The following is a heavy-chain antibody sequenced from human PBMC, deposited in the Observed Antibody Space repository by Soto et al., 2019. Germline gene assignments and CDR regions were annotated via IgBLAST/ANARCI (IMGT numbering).Heavy chain of an antibody. V-gene: IGHV3-30*09. J-gene: IGHJ2*01. D-gene: IGHD6-19*01. CDR1: GFTFSMHS. Sequence: QVHLVESGGGVVQPGTSLTLSCEASGFTFSMHSIHWIRQARGKGLEWVAVIGHDGDVKFYGESVKGRFALSRDNSKNTAFLQMNSLGSADTAIYFCAREITPVAGPWYFELWGRGTLVSVSS. CDR3: AREITPVAGPWYFEL. CDR2: IGHDGDVK.